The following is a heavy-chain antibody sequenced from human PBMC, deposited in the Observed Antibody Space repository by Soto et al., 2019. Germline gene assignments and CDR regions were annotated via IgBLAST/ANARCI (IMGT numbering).Heavy chain of an antibody. Sequence: ASVKVSCKASGYTFTGYYMHWVRQAPGQGLEWMGWINPNSGGTNYAQKFQGWVTMTRDTSISTAYMELSRLRSDDTAVYYCARDPRRDGYLSFDYWGQGTLVTVSS. CDR2: INPNSGGT. D-gene: IGHD5-12*01. CDR3: ARDPRRDGYLSFDY. CDR1: GYTFTGYY. J-gene: IGHJ4*02. V-gene: IGHV1-2*04.